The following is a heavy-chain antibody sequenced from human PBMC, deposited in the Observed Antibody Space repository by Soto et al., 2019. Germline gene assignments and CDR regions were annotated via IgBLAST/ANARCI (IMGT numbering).Heavy chain of an antibody. CDR2: ISGSGGST. CDR1: GFTFSSYA. V-gene: IGHV3-23*01. D-gene: IGHD2-2*01. J-gene: IGHJ4*02. CDR3: AGGRGYCTSTSWSVGSDY. Sequence: EVQLLESGGGLVQPGGSLRLSCAASGFTFSSYAMSWVRQAPGKGLEWVSAISGSGGSTYYADSVKGRFTISRDNSKNTXHPQMNRLRGEDTAVYYCAGGRGYCTSTSWSVGSDYWGQGTLVTVSS.